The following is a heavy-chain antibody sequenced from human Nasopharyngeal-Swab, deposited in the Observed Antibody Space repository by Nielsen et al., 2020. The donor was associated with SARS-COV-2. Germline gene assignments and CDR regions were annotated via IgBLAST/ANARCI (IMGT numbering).Heavy chain of an antibody. CDR3: ARDTDFDY. Sequence: GGSLRLSCAASGFTISGYWMHWVRQVPGKGLVWVSRINSDGTITSYAGSVRGRFTTSRDNAKNTLYLQMNSLGVEDTGVFHCARDTDFDYWGQGTPVTVSS. D-gene: IGHD4-11*01. V-gene: IGHV3-74*01. CDR2: INSDGTIT. CDR1: GFTISGYW. J-gene: IGHJ4*02.